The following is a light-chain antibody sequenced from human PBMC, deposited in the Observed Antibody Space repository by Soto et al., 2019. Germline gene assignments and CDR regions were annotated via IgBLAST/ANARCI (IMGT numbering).Light chain of an antibody. V-gene: IGKV1-5*01. CDR1: QSISSW. CDR3: QQHNNWPWT. J-gene: IGKJ1*01. Sequence: DIQMTQTPSTLSASVGDRVTITCRASQSISSWLAWYQQKPGKAPKLLIYDASSLESGVPSRFSGSGSGTEFTLTISSLQSEDFAVYYCQQHNNWPWTFGQGTKVDIK. CDR2: DAS.